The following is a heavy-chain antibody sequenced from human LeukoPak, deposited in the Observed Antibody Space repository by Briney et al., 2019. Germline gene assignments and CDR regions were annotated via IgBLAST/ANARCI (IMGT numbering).Heavy chain of an antibody. V-gene: IGHV4-34*01. CDR3: ARFSSGWYFDY. J-gene: IGHJ4*02. CDR1: GGSFSGYY. D-gene: IGHD6-19*01. Sequence: SQTLSLTCAVYGGSFSGYYWSWIRQPPGKGLEWIGEINHSGSTNYNPSLKSRVTISVDTSKNQFSLKLSSVTAADTAVYYCARFSSGWYFDYWGQGTLVTVSS. CDR2: INHSGST.